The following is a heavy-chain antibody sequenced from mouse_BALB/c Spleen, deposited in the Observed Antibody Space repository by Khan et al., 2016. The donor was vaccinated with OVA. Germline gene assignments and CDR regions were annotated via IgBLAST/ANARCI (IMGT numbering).Heavy chain of an antibody. CDR3: ARSTYRYAFAY. CDR1: GDSITSGY. D-gene: IGHD2-14*01. J-gene: IGHJ3*01. V-gene: IGHV3-8*02. CDR2: MIYTGYT. Sequence: EVKLLESGPSLVKPSQTLSLTCSVTGDSITSGYWSWIRKFPGNKLEYMGYMIYTGYTDYNPSLKSRLAITRHTSKTQYYLQLNSVTTEDTATYYGARSTYRYAFAYWGQGTLVTVSA.